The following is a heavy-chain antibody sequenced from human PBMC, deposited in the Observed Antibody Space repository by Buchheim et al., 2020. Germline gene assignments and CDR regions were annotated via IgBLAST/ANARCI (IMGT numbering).Heavy chain of an antibody. D-gene: IGHD3-3*01. CDR3: ARDSYYDFWSGSDY. J-gene: IGHJ4*02. CDR2: LYSGGST. CDR1: GFTVSSNY. V-gene: IGHV3-66*01. Sequence: EVQLVESGGGLVQPGGSLRLSCAASGFTVSSNYMSWVRQAPGKGLEWVSVLYSGGSTYYADSVKGRFTISRDNSKTTLYLQMNSLRAEDTAVYYCARDSYYDFWSGSDYWGQGTL.